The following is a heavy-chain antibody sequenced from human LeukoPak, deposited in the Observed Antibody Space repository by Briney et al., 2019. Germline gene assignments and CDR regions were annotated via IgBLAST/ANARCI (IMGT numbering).Heavy chain of an antibody. CDR1: GGSISSYY. CDR2: IYYSGST. Sequence: PSETLSLTCTVSGGSISSYYWSWIRQPPGKGLEWIGYIYYSGSTNYNPSLKSRVTISVDTSKNQFSLKLSSVTAADTAVYYCARDSMVRGVGYYYMDVWGKGTTVTVSS. J-gene: IGHJ6*03. D-gene: IGHD3-10*01. CDR3: ARDSMVRGVGYYYMDV. V-gene: IGHV4-59*01.